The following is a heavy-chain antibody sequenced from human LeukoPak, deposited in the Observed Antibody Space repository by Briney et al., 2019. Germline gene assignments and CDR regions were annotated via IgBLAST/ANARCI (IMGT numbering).Heavy chain of an antibody. D-gene: IGHD2-2*01. CDR3: ASHYDIVVVPAALDY. CDR1: GFTFSTYA. J-gene: IGHJ4*02. V-gene: IGHV3-23*01. CDR2: ISGSGGST. Sequence: GGSLRLSCAASGFTFSTYAVNWVRQAPGKGLEWVSAISGSGGSTYYADSVKGRFTISRDNSKNTLYLQMNSLRAEDTAVYYCASHYDIVVVPAALDYWGQGTLVTVSS.